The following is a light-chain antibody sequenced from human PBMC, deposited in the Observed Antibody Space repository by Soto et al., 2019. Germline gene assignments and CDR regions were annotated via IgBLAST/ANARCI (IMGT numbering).Light chain of an antibody. V-gene: IGKV1-39*01. CDR2: AAS. CDR1: QSISSY. CDR3: QQSYTTLRT. Sequence: DIPMTQSPSSLPASVGDSVTITCRVSQSISSYLNWYQQKPGKAPKLLIYAASSLQSGVPSRFSGSGSGTDFTLTISSLQPEDFATYYCQQSYTTLRTFGQGTKVDIK. J-gene: IGKJ1*01.